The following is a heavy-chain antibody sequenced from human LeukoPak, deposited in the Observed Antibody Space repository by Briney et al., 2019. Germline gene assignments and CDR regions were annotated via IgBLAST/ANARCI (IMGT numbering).Heavy chain of an antibody. J-gene: IGHJ4*02. CDR2: ISYDGSNK. CDR3: AREPSPLPASELDY. CDR1: GFTFSSYA. Sequence: PGRSLRLSCAASGFTFSSYAMHWVRQAPGKGLEWVAVISYDGSNKYYADSVEGRFTISRDNSKNTLYLQMNSLRAEDTAVYYCAREPSPLPASELDYWGQGTLVTVSS. V-gene: IGHV3-30-3*01.